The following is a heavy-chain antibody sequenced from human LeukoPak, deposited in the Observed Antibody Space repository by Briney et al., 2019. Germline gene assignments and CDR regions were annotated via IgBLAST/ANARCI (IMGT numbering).Heavy chain of an antibody. V-gene: IGHV4-31*03. CDR3: ARTSYDFWSGYYEVIDY. Sequence: PSETLSLTCTVSGGSISSGGYYWSWIRQHPGKGLEWIGYIYYSGSTYYNPSLKSRVTISVDTSKNQFSLKLSSVTAADTAVYYCARTSYDFWSGYYEVIDYWGQGTLVTVSS. J-gene: IGHJ4*02. CDR1: GGSISSGGYY. D-gene: IGHD3-3*01. CDR2: IYYSGST.